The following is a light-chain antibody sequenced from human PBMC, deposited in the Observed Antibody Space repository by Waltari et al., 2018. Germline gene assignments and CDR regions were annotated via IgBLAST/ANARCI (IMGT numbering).Light chain of an antibody. CDR3: AAWDARLDGYLA. CDR2: TDN. Sequence: QSVLTQPPSASGTPGKTATSSCSGSSSNIGSFAVNWYQHLPGTAPKLLIYTDNQRPSGVPDRFSGSKSGTSASLAISGLQSEDEADYYCAAWDARLDGYLAFGGGTTLTVL. CDR1: SSNIGSFA. V-gene: IGLV1-44*01. J-gene: IGLJ2*01.